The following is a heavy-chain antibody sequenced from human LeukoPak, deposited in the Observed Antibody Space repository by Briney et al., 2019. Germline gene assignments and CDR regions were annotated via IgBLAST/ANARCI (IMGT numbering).Heavy chain of an antibody. D-gene: IGHD3-10*01. J-gene: IGHJ4*02. CDR1: GGTFSSYA. CDR2: IIPIFGTA. Sequence: SVKVSCKASGGTFSSYAISWVRQAPGQGLEWMGGIIPIFGTANYAQKFQGRVTITADESTSTAYMELSSLRSEDTAVYYCARIVGIASRGYFDYWGQGTLVTVSS. V-gene: IGHV1-69*13. CDR3: ARIVGIASRGYFDY.